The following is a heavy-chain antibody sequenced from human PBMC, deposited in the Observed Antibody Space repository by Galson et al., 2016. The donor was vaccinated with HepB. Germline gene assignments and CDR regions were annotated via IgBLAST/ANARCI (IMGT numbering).Heavy chain of an antibody. J-gene: IGHJ4*02. CDR2: ISDSGDTT. CDR1: GFTVSNYA. D-gene: IGHD6-13*01. Sequence: SLRLSCAASGFTVSNYAMSWVRQAPGKGLEWVSAISDSGDTTYYVDSVKGRFTISRDNSKNTLYLQMNSLRAEDTALYYCAKDLAAGLRIFDYWGQGTLVTVSS. CDR3: AKDLAAGLRIFDY. V-gene: IGHV3-23*01.